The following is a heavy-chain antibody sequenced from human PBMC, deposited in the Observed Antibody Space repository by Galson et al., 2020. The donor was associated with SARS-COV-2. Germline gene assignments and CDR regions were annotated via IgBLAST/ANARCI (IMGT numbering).Heavy chain of an antibody. CDR1: GFTFSSYW. V-gene: IGHV3-7*04. D-gene: IGHD6-13*01. CDR2: IKEDGSEK. CDR3: ARAGYSSIWWLSPSDY. Sequence: GRSLRLSCAASGFTFSSYWMSWVRQAPGKGLEWVANIKEDGSEKYYVDSVKGRFTISRDNAKNSLSLEMNSLRAGDTAVYYCARAGYSSIWWLSPSDYWGQGSLVTVSS. J-gene: IGHJ4*02.